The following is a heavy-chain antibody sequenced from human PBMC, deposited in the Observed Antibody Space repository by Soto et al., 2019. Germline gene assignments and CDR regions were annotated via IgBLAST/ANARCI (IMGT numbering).Heavy chain of an antibody. V-gene: IGHV1-69*13. CDR2: IIPIFGTA. J-gene: IGHJ6*02. D-gene: IGHD3-22*01. Sequence: ASVKVSCKASGVTFSSYAISWVRQAPGQGLEWMGGIIPIFGTANYAQKFQGRVTITADESTSTAYMELSSLRSEDTAVYYCARVGYYDSSGPYGMDVWGQGTTVTVSS. CDR3: ARVGYYDSSGPYGMDV. CDR1: GVTFSSYA.